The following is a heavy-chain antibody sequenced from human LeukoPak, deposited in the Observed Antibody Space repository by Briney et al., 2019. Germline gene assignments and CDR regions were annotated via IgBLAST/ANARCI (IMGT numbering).Heavy chain of an antibody. Sequence: GGSLRLSCAASGFTFSNYWMYWVRQAPGKGLVWVSQIKSDGNITNYADSVKGRFTISRDNAKNTLFLQMNSLRAEDTAVYYCGRSGDFWSGSGVAYWGQGTLVTVSS. CDR3: GRSGDFWSGSGVAY. CDR2: IKSDGNIT. J-gene: IGHJ4*02. D-gene: IGHD3-3*01. V-gene: IGHV3-74*01. CDR1: GFTFSNYW.